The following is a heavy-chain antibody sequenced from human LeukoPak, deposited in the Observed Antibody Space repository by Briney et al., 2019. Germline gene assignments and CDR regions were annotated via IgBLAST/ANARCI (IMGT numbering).Heavy chain of an antibody. V-gene: IGHV1-69*05. CDR3: ARARDSSGYYYYYYMDV. D-gene: IGHD3-22*01. CDR1: GGTFSSYA. CDR2: IIPSFGTA. Sequence: ASVKVSCKASGGTFSSYAISWVRQAPGQGLEWMGGIIPSFGTANYAQKFQGRVTIITDESTSTAYMELSSLRSEDTAVYYCARARDSSGYYYYYYMDVWGKGTTVTVSS. J-gene: IGHJ6*03.